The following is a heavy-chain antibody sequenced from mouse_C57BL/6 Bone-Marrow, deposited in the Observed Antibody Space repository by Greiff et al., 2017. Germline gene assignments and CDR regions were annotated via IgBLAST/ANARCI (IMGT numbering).Heavy chain of an antibody. J-gene: IGHJ4*01. V-gene: IGHV1-7*01. CDR3: ARRRAYAMDY. CDR1: GYTFTSYW. CDR2: INPSSGYT. Sequence: VQLQQSGAELAKPGASVKLSCKASGYTFTSYWMPWVKPRPGQGLEWIGYINPSSGYTKYKQKFKDKATLTADNSSSTAYMQLSSLTYEDSAVYYCARRRAYAMDYWGQGTSVTVSS.